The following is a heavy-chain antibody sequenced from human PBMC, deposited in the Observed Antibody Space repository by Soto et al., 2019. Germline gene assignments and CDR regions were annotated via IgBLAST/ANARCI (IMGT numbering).Heavy chain of an antibody. V-gene: IGHV1-18*01. CDR2: ISAYNGNT. CDR3: ARAPYDFWSGYPLIDFDY. Sequence: GASVKVSCKASGYTFTSYGISWVRQAPGQGLEWMGWISAYNGNTNYAQKLQGRVTMTTDTSTSTAYMELRSLRSDDTAVYYCARAPYDFWSGYPLIDFDYWGQGTLVTVSS. D-gene: IGHD3-3*01. CDR1: GYTFTSYG. J-gene: IGHJ4*02.